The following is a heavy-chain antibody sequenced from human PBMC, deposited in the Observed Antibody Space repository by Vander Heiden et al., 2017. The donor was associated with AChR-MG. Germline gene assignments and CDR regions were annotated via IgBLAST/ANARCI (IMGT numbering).Heavy chain of an antibody. CDR3: AALTRGRPPFDY. J-gene: IGHJ4*02. D-gene: IGHD2-15*01. CDR1: GFTFNSYG. V-gene: IGHV3-30*02. CDR2: IRYDGSNK. Sequence: QVQLVESGGGVVQPGGSLRLSCAASGFTFNSYGMHWVRQAPGKGLEWVAFIRYDGSNKYYADSVKGRFTISRDNSKNTLYLQMNSLRAEDTAVYYCAALTRGRPPFDYWGQGTLVTVSS.